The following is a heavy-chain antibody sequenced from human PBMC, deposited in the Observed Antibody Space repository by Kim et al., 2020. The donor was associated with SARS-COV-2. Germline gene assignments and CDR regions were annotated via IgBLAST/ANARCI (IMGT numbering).Heavy chain of an antibody. CDR2: TYYRSKWYN. J-gene: IGHJ6*02. D-gene: IGHD3-10*01. CDR3: ARMGRITMVRVVIGMDV. V-gene: IGHV6-1*01. CDR1: GDRVSSNSAA. Sequence: SQTLSLTCAISGDRVSSNSAAWNWIRQSPSRGLEWLGRTYYRSKWYNDYAVSVKSRITINPDTSKNQFSLQLNSVTPEDTAVYYCARMGRITMVRVVIGMDVWGQGTTVTVSS.